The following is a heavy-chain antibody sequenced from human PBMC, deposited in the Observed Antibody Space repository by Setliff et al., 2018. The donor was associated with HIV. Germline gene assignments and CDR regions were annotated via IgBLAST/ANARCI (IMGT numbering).Heavy chain of an antibody. CDR2: IFYSGHT. V-gene: IGHV4-39*07. Sequence: SETLSLTCIVSGASINSGGYYWTWIRQHPGKGLEWIGNIFYSGHTFYNPSLRSRVTISVDTSKNQFSLKLSSVTAADTAVYYCARHLYYYDNNGYLQPYYYMDVWGKGTTVTVSS. CDR1: GASINSGGYY. D-gene: IGHD3-22*01. CDR3: ARHLYYYDNNGYLQPYYYMDV. J-gene: IGHJ6*03.